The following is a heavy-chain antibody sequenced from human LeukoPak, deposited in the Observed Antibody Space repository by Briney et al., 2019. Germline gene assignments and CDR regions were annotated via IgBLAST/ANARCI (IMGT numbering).Heavy chain of an antibody. CDR1: GYSFTSYW. V-gene: IGHV5-51*01. Sequence: GESLKISCKGSGYSFTSYWIGWVRQMPGKGLEWMGIIYPGDSDTRYSPSFQGQVTISADKSISTAYLQWSSLKASDTAMYYCARSLVGATWFSNYYYMDVWGIGTTVTVSS. J-gene: IGHJ6*03. CDR2: IYPGDSDT. D-gene: IGHD1-26*01. CDR3: ARSLVGATWFSNYYYMDV.